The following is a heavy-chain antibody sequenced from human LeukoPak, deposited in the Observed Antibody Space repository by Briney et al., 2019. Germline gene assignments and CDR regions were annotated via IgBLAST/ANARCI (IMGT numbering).Heavy chain of an antibody. CDR3: ARDMRDSSGYYPN. CDR2: IKQDGSEE. V-gene: IGHV3-7*01. Sequence: PGGSLRLSCAASGFTFSSYWMSWVRQAPGKGLELVANIKQDGSEEYYMDSVKGRFTISRDNAKNSLYLQMNSLRAEDTAVYYCARDMRDSSGYYPNWGQGTLVTVSS. D-gene: IGHD3-22*01. J-gene: IGHJ4*02. CDR1: GFTFSSYW.